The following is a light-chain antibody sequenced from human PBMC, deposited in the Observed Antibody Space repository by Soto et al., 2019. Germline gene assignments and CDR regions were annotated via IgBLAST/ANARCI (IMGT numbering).Light chain of an antibody. J-gene: IGKJ5*01. CDR3: QQSHSTPIT. CDR1: QSISTY. V-gene: IGKV1-39*01. CDR2: AAS. Sequence: DIQMTQSPSSLSASVGDRVTITCRTSQSISTYLNWYQQKQGEAPKLLIYAASSLQGGVPSRFSGSGSGTDFTLTISTLEPEDFATYYCQQSHSTPITFGQGTRLEIK.